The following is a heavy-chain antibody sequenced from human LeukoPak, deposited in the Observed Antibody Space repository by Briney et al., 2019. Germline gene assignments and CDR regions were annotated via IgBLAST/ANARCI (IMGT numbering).Heavy chain of an antibody. Sequence: SETLSLTCTVSGDSISGYYWSWIRQPPGKGLEWIGYVYHTGHTHYSPSLKSRATVSLDTSRNQVSLILSSVTAADTAVYYCARHRFGHLFDYWGQGTLVFVSS. V-gene: IGHV4-59*01. CDR2: VYHTGHT. J-gene: IGHJ4*02. D-gene: IGHD3-16*01. CDR1: GDSISGYY. CDR3: ARHRFGHLFDY.